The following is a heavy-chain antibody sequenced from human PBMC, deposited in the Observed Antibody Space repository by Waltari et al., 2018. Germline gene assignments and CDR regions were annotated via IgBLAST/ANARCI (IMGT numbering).Heavy chain of an antibody. CDR2: IYYSGST. CDR3: ARLWGYGGYWPPSFDY. V-gene: IGHV4-59*08. Sequence: QVQLQESGPGLVKPSETLSLTCTVSGGSISSYYWSWIRQPPGKGLEWIGYIYYSGSTNYNPSLKRRVTISVDTSKNQFSLKLSSVTAADTAVYYCARLWGYGGYWPPSFDYWGQGTLVTVSS. D-gene: IGHD5-12*01. CDR1: GGSISSYY. J-gene: IGHJ4*02.